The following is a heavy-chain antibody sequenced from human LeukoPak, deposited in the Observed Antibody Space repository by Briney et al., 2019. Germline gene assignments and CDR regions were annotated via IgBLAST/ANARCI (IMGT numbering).Heavy chain of an antibody. Sequence: GGSLRLSCAASGFTFDDYAMHWVRQAPGKGLEWVSGISWNSGSIGCADSVKGRFTISRDNAKNSLYLQMNSLRAEDTALYYCATGTGYSYGYFLFDHWGQGTLVTVSS. D-gene: IGHD5-18*01. CDR3: ATGTGYSYGYFLFDH. V-gene: IGHV3-9*01. CDR2: ISWNSGSI. CDR1: GFTFDDYA. J-gene: IGHJ4*02.